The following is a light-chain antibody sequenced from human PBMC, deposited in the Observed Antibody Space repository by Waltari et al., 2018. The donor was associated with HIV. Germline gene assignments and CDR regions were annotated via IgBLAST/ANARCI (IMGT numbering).Light chain of an antibody. J-gene: IGLJ2*01. CDR2: RDN. CDR1: SSNVGRNA. Sequence: QSALTQPPSASGTPGQRVTISCSGSSSNVGRNAVYWYQKFPGSAPQLVIYRDNQRPPGGADRFAGSKSGAAASLAISGLRSEDEADFYCSTWDESLKDVLFGGGTKLTVL. V-gene: IGLV1-47*01. CDR3: STWDESLKDVL.